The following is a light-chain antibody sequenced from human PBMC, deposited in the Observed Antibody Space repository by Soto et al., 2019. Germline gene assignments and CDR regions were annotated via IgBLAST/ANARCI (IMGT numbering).Light chain of an antibody. CDR2: GAS. J-gene: IGKJ4*01. CDR1: QSVSSSY. CDR3: QYYGSSPLT. Sequence: EIVLTQSPGTLSLSPGEGATLSCRASQSVSSSYLAWYQQKPGQAPRLLIYGASSRATGIPDRFSGSGSGTEFTLTISRLEPEDFAVYYCQYYGSSPLTFGGGTKVEIK. V-gene: IGKV3-20*01.